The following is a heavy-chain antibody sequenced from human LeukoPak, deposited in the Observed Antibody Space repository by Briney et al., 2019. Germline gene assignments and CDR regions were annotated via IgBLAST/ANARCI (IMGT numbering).Heavy chain of an antibody. Sequence: GGSLRLSCAASGFTFSSYAMSWVRQAPGKGLEWVSAISGSGGSTYYADSVKGRFTISRDNAKNTLYLQMNSLRAEDTAVYYCARDSSGWSFDYWGQGTLVTVSS. CDR3: ARDSSGWSFDY. D-gene: IGHD6-19*01. CDR1: GFTFSSYA. J-gene: IGHJ4*02. CDR2: ISGSGGST. V-gene: IGHV3-23*01.